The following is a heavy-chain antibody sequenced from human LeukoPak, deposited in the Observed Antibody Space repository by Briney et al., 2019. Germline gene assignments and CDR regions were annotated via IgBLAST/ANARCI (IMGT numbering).Heavy chain of an antibody. J-gene: IGHJ4*02. CDR3: ARAPDDYWSGYSASYDY. D-gene: IGHD3-3*01. Sequence: PGGSLRLSRAASGFSFSSYWMHWVRQAPGKGLVWASRIDTDGKSTRYADSVKGRFTISRDNAKNTLYLQMNSLRAEDTAVYYCARAPDDYWSGYSASYDYWGQGSLATVSS. V-gene: IGHV3-74*01. CDR2: IDTDGKST. CDR1: GFSFSSYW.